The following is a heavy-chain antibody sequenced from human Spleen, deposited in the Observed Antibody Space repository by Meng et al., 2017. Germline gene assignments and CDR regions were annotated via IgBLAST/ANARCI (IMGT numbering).Heavy chain of an antibody. D-gene: IGHD3-10*01. CDR2: ISPNSGGT. Sequence: QVQLVQSGAEVKKPGASVKVSCKASGYTFTDYYIHWVRQAPGQGLEWMGRISPNSGGTDYVQKFQDRVTMTRDTSISTAYMELSRLTSDDTAVYYCARDLRAANYYGPDHRDCWGQGTLVTVSS. J-gene: IGHJ4*02. V-gene: IGHV1-2*06. CDR3: ARDLRAANYYGPDHRDC. CDR1: GYTFTDYY.